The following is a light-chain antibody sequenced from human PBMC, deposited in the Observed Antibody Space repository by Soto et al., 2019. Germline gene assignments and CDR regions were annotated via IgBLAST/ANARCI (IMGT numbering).Light chain of an antibody. J-gene: IGLJ2*01. V-gene: IGLV1-44*01. CDR3: AAWDDGLSAVV. Sequence: QSVLTQPPSMSGTPGQRVTISCSGTTSNVGSNTVNWYQQLPGAAPKLLIYTDNQRPSRVPDRFSGSKSGTSASLAISGLLSEDEADYYCAAWDDGLSAVVFGGGTKVTVL. CDR2: TDN. CDR1: TSNVGSNT.